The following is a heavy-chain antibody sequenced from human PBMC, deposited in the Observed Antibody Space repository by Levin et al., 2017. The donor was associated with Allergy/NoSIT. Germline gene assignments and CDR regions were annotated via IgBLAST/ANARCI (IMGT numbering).Heavy chain of an antibody. D-gene: IGHD2-15*01. V-gene: IGHV6-1*01. J-gene: IGHJ4*02. Sequence: SETLSLTCAISGASVSSNSAAWNWIRQSPSRGLEWLGRTYYRSKWYNDYAVSVKSRITINPDTSKNQFSLQLNSVTPEDTAVYYCAKSVRVAAKYYFDYWGQGTLVTVSS. CDR1: GASVSSNSAA. CDR3: AKSVRVAAKYYFDY. CDR2: TYYRSKWYN.